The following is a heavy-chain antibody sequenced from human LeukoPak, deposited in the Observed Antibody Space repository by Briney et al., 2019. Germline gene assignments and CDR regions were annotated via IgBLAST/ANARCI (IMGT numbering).Heavy chain of an antibody. D-gene: IGHD2-2*01. CDR2: INHSGST. CDR1: GGSFSGYY. V-gene: IGHV4-34*01. J-gene: IGHJ4*02. Sequence: SETLSLTCAAYGGSFSGYYWSWIRQPPGKGLEWIGEINHSGSTNYNPSLKSRVTISVDTSKNQFSLRLSSVTAADTAVYYCARRQYCSSTSCYSYYFDYWGQGTLVTVSS. CDR3: ARRQYCSSTSCYSYYFDY.